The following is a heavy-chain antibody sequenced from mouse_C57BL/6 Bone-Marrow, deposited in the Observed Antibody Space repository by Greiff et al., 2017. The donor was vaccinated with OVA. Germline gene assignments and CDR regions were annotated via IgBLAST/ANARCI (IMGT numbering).Heavy chain of an antibody. D-gene: IGHD4-1*01. CDR2: ISYDGSN. J-gene: IGHJ2*01. CDR1: GYSITSGYY. V-gene: IGHV3-6*01. Sequence: EESGPGLVKPSQSLSLTCSVTGYSITSGYYWNWIRQFPGNKLEWMGYISYDGSNNYNPSLKNRISITRDTSKNQFFLKLNSVTTEDTATYYCARANWAMGENDWGQGTTLTVSS. CDR3: ARANWAMGEND.